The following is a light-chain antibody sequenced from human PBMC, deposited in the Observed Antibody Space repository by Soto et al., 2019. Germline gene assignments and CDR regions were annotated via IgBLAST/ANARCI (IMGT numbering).Light chain of an antibody. Sequence: VVMTQGPATRSVSPGERVTLACRSSQSGADNLAWFQQKPGQGPRLLIYGASTRSTGIPARFSGSGSEPDFPLNISSLRSEDSEVYPCQQYNNWPITFGQGTRLEIK. CDR3: QQYNNWPIT. CDR2: GAS. CDR1: QSGADN. V-gene: IGKV3-15*01. J-gene: IGKJ5*01.